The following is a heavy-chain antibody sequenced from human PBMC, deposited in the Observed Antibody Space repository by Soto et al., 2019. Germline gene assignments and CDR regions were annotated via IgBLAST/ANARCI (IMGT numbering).Heavy chain of an antibody. Sequence: QVQLQESGPGLVKPSETLSLICTVSGGSISSYYWSWIRQPPGKGLEWIGYIYYSGSTNYNTSLTWRAIISGDTAKNQFSLKRTSVTAADTAVYYCARRVGSCRGGTCYSIWFDLWGQGTLVTVSS. CDR2: IYYSGST. D-gene: IGHD2-15*01. CDR3: ARRVGSCRGGTCYSIWFDL. CDR1: GGSISSYY. V-gene: IGHV4-59*08. J-gene: IGHJ5*02.